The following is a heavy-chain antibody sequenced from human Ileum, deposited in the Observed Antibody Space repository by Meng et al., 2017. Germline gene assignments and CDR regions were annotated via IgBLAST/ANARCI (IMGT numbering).Heavy chain of an antibody. CDR2: IIPIFGTA. Sequence: QVRLGQSGAEVKKPGSSVKVSCKASGGTFSSYAISWVRQAPGQGLEWMGGIIPIFGTANYAQKFQGRVTITADKSTSTAYMELSSLRSEDTAVYYCARGSLWFGELTAQDYWGQGTLVTVSS. V-gene: IGHV1-69*06. J-gene: IGHJ4*02. CDR1: GGTFSSYA. D-gene: IGHD3-10*01. CDR3: ARGSLWFGELTAQDY.